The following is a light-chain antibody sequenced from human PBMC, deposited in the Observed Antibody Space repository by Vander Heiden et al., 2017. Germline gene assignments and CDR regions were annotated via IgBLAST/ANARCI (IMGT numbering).Light chain of an antibody. CDR2: DVT. Sequence: SALTQPASPSGAPGQSISISCTGAISDVGADNYVSWYQQHPGKAPKLMIYDVTNRPSGVSNRFSGSKSGNTASLTISGLQAEDEADYYCTSYTSSSTWVFGGGTKLTVL. J-gene: IGLJ3*02. CDR1: ISDVGADNY. CDR3: TSYTSSSTWV. V-gene: IGLV2-14*01.